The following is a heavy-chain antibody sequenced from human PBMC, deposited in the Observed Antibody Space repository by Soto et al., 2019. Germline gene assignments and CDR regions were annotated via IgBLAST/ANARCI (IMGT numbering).Heavy chain of an antibody. V-gene: IGHV4-59*01. D-gene: IGHD3-22*01. J-gene: IGHJ6*04. Sequence: SETLSLTCTVSGGSISSYYWSWIRQPPGKGLEWIGYIYYSGSANYNPSLKSRVTISVDTSKNQFSLKLSSVTAADTAVYYCARASAVRIEIVDVWGKGTTVTVSS. CDR2: IYYSGSA. CDR3: ARASAVRIEIVDV. CDR1: GGSISSYY.